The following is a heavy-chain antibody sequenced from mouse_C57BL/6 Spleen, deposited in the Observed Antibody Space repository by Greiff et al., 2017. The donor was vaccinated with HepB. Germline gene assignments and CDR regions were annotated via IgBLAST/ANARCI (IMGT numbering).Heavy chain of an antibody. CDR3: TTGSTTAPAY. Sequence: EVQLQQSGAELVRPGASVKLSCTASGFNIKDDYMHWVKQRPEQGLEWIGWIDPENGDTEYASKFQGKATITADTSSNTAYLQLSSLTSEDTAVYYCTTGSTTAPAYGGQGTLVTVSA. J-gene: IGHJ3*01. V-gene: IGHV14-4*01. CDR1: GFNIKDDY. CDR2: IDPENGDT. D-gene: IGHD1-2*01.